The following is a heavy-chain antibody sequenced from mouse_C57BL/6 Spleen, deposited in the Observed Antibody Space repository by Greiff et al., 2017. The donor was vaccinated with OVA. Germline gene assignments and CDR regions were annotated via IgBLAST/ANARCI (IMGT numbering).Heavy chain of an antibody. D-gene: IGHD1-1*01. Sequence: QVQLQQPGAELVRPGSSVKLSCKASGYTFTSYWMHWVKQRPIQGLEWIGNIDPSDSETHYNQKFKDKATLTVDKSSSPAYMQLSSLTSEDSAVYYCARSSITTVVNYYAMDYWGQGTSVTVSS. CDR3: ARSSITTVVNYYAMDY. V-gene: IGHV1-52*01. CDR2: IDPSDSET. CDR1: GYTFTSYW. J-gene: IGHJ4*01.